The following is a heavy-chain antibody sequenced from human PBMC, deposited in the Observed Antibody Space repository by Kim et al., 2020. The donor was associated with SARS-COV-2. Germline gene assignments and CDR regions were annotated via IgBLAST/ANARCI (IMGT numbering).Heavy chain of an antibody. V-gene: IGHV4-59*01. Sequence: SETLSLTCTVSGGSISSYYWSWIRQPPGKGLEWIGYIYYSGSTNYNPSLKSRVTISVDTSKNQFSLKLSSVTAADTAVYYCARSIAVAGTLRGWYFDLWGRGTLVTVSS. CDR3: ARSIAVAGTLRGWYFDL. D-gene: IGHD6-19*01. CDR1: GGSISSYY. CDR2: IYYSGST. J-gene: IGHJ2*01.